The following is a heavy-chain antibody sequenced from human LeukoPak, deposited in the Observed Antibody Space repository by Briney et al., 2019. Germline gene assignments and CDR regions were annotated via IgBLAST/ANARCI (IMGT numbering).Heavy chain of an antibody. CDR2: INHSGST. J-gene: IGHJ5*02. V-gene: IGHV4-34*01. CDR1: GGPFSGYY. Sequence: SETLSLTCAVYGGPFSGYYWGWIRQPPGKGLEWIGEINHSGSTNYNPSLKSRVTISVDTSKNQFSLKLSSVTAADAAVYYCARRAFAGSGSYNWFDPWGQGTLVTVSS. D-gene: IGHD3-10*01. CDR3: ARRAFAGSGSYNWFDP.